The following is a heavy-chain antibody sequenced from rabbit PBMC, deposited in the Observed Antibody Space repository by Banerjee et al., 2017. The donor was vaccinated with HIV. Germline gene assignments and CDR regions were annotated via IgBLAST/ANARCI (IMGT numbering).Heavy chain of an antibody. CDR3: ARERGNIGYGRYDL. D-gene: IGHD1-1*01. Sequence: QSLEESGGDLVKPGASLTLTCTASGFSFSSYYYMCWVRQAPGKGLEWIACRYTYSSSTWYASWVNGRFTISKTSSTTVTLQMTSLTAADTATYFCARERGNIGYGRYDLWGPGTLVTVS. CDR1: GFSFSSYYY. V-gene: IGHV1S40*01. J-gene: IGHJ4*01. CDR2: RYTYSSST.